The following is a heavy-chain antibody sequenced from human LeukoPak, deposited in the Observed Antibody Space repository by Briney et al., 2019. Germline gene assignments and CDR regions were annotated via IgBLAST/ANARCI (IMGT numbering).Heavy chain of an antibody. CDR3: ARDVLWFGDHYMDV. D-gene: IGHD3-10*01. CDR2: IYYSGST. V-gene: IGHV4-39*07. Sequence: SETLSLTCTVSGGSISSSSYYWGWIRQPPGKGLEWIGSIYYSGSTYYDPSLKSRVTISVDTSKNQFSLKLSSVTAADTAVYYCARDVLWFGDHYMDVWGKGTTVTVSS. CDR1: GGSISSSSYY. J-gene: IGHJ6*03.